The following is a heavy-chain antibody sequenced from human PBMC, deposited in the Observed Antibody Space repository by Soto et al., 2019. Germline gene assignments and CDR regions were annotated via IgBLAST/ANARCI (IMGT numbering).Heavy chain of an antibody. V-gene: IGHV3-73*01. CDR1: GFTFSDSA. J-gene: IGHJ4*02. CDR2: IRSKANNYAT. CDR3: ARLWGIVVRDADY. D-gene: IGHD3-22*01. Sequence: GGLLRLSCAVSGFTFSDSAIHCVRQASGKGLEWVGRIRSKANNYATVYAASVQGRFTISRDDSKNTAYLQMNSLKTEDTALYYCARLWGIVVRDADYWGQGTLVTVSS.